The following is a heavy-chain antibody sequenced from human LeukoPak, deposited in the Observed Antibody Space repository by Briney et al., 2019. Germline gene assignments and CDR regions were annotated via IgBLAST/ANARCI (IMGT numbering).Heavy chain of an antibody. V-gene: IGHV1-69*06. D-gene: IGHD1-26*01. J-gene: IGHJ4*02. CDR2: IIPIFGTA. CDR3: AREGVSGSYLGY. CDR1: GGTFSSYV. Sequence: VASVKVSCKASGGTFSSYVINWVRQAPGQGLEWMGGIIPIFGTANYAQKFQGRVTITADKSTSTAYMELSSLRSEDTAVYYCAREGVSGSYLGYWGQGTLVTVSS.